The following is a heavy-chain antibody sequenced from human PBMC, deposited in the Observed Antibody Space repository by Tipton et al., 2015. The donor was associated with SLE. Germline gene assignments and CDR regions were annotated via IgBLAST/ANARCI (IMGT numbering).Heavy chain of an antibody. CDR3: ARDGNRITHFGVAYYYYMDV. CDR1: GFTVSSNY. CDR2: IFSGGST. J-gene: IGHJ6*03. V-gene: IGHV3-53*01. D-gene: IGHD3-3*01. Sequence: SLRLSCAASGFTVSSNYMNWVRQAPGKGLEWVSVIFSGGSTYYADSVRGRFTMSRDSSKNAVYLQINNLRPEDTAMYYCARDGNRITHFGVAYYYYMDVWGKGTTVIVSS.